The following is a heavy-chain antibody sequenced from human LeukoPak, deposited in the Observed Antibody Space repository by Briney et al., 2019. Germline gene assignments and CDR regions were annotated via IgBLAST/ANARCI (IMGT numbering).Heavy chain of an antibody. D-gene: IGHD2-2*01. J-gene: IGHJ4*02. Sequence: SETLSLTCAVYGGSFSGYYWSWIRQPPGKGLEWIGEINHSGSTNYNPSLKSRVTISVDTSKNQFSLKLSSVTAADTAVYYCARESSHDYWGQGTLVTVSS. V-gene: IGHV4-34*01. CDR2: INHSGST. CDR3: ARESSHDY. CDR1: GGSFSGYY.